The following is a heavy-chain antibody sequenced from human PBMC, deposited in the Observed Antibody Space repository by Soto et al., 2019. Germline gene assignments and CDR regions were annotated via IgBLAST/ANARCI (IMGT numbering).Heavy chain of an antibody. CDR3: ARHPERIAQIGWFDP. D-gene: IGHD6-13*01. CDR2: ISSSSSTI. J-gene: IGHJ5*02. Sequence: EVQLVESGGGLVQPGGSLRLSCAASGFTFSSYRMNWVRQAPGKGLEWVSYISSSSSTIYYADSVKGRFTISRDNAKNSLYLQMNILRAEDTAVYYCARHPERIAQIGWFDPWGQGTLVTVSS. V-gene: IGHV3-48*01. CDR1: GFTFSSYR.